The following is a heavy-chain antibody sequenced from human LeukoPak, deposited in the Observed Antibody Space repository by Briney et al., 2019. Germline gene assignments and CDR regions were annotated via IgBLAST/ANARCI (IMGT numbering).Heavy chain of an antibody. D-gene: IGHD6-19*01. V-gene: IGHV3-23*01. CDR1: GFTFSSYA. CDR2: ISGSGGST. CDR3: AKSPWMSSSGWYDY. J-gene: IGHJ4*02. Sequence: GGSLRLSCAASGFTFSSYAMSWVRQAPGKGLEWVSAISGSGGSTYYADSVKGRFTISRDNSKNTLYLQMNSLRAEDTAVYYCAKSPWMSSSGWYDYWGQGTLVTVSS.